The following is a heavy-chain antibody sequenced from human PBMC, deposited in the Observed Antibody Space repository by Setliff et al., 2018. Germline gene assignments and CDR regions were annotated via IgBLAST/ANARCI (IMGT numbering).Heavy chain of an antibody. V-gene: IGHV3-30*04. CDR3: ARGDSSGYYYVQEVFIDY. J-gene: IGHJ4*02. D-gene: IGHD3-22*01. Sequence: QSGGSLRLSCAASGFTFSSYAMHWVRQAPGKGLEWVAVISYDGSNKYYADSVKGRFTISRDNSKNTLYLQMNSLRAEDTAVYYCARGDSSGYYYVQEVFIDYWGQGTLVTVSS. CDR2: ISYDGSNK. CDR1: GFTFSSYA.